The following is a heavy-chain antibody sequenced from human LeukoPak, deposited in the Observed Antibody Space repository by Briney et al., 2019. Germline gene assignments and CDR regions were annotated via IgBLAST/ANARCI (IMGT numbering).Heavy chain of an antibody. J-gene: IGHJ4*02. V-gene: IGHV3-23*01. CDR1: GLTLSSYA. Sequence: PGGSLRLSCAASGLTLSSYAMSWVRQAPGKGLEWVSAISGSNTRTYYADSVKGRFTIPRDNSKNILYLQMNSLRAEDTAVYYCAKQIFGVVIGPAFDYWGQGILVTVSS. CDR2: ISGSNTRT. D-gene: IGHD3-3*01. CDR3: AKQIFGVVIGPAFDY.